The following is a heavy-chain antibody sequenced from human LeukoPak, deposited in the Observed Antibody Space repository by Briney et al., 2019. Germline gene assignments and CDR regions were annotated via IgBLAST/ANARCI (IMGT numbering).Heavy chain of an antibody. J-gene: IGHJ5*02. CDR1: GYTFTSYG. CDR3: ARFLAAAGTSGWFDP. CDR2: ISAYNGNT. D-gene: IGHD6-13*01. Sequence: ASVKVSCKASGYTFTSYGISWVRQAPGQGLEWMGWISAYNGNTNYAQKLQGRVTMTTDTSTSTAYMELRSLRSDDTAVYYCARFLAAAGTSGWFDPWGQGTLATVSS. V-gene: IGHV1-18*01.